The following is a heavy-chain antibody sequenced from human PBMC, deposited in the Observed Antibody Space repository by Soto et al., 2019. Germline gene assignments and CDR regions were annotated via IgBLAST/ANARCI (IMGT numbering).Heavy chain of an antibody. D-gene: IGHD2-15*01. Sequence: GGSLRLSCVASGFTFSSYSMNWVRQAPGKGLEWVSSISSSSSYIYYADSVKGRFTISRDNAKNSLYLQMNSLRAEDTALYYCANTGVVVAATPVRDYYYYYMDVWGKGTTVTVSS. CDR3: ANTGVVVAATPVRDYYYYYMDV. V-gene: IGHV3-21*01. CDR2: ISSSSSYI. CDR1: GFTFSSYS. J-gene: IGHJ6*03.